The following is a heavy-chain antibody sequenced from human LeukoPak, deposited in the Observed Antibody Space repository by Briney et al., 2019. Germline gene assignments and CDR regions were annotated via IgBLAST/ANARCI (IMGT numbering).Heavy chain of an antibody. CDR3: ARVLAAAGTKKSIDY. CDR1: GGSISSGDYY. J-gene: IGHJ4*02. D-gene: IGHD6-13*01. V-gene: IGHV4-30-4*01. CDR2: IYYSGST. Sequence: SETLSLTCTVSGGSISSGDYYWSWIRQPPGKGLEWIGYIYYSGSTCYNPSLKSRVTISVDTSKNQFSLKLSSVTAADTAVYYCARVLAAAGTKKSIDYWGQGTLVTVSS.